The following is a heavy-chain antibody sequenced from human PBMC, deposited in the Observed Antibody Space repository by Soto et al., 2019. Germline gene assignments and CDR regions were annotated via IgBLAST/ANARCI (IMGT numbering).Heavy chain of an antibody. Sequence: GGSLRLSCAASGFTFSSYGMHWVRQAPGKGLEWVAVISYDGSNKYYADSVKGRFTISRDNSKNTLYLQMNSLRAEDTAVYYCASGDDYGDYDKLFDYWGQGTLVTVSS. CDR2: ISYDGSNK. CDR1: GFTFSSYG. V-gene: IGHV3-30*03. D-gene: IGHD4-17*01. CDR3: ASGDDYGDYDKLFDY. J-gene: IGHJ4*02.